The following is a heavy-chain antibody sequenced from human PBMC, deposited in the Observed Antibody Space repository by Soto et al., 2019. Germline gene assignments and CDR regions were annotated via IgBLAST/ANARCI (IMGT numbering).Heavy chain of an antibody. D-gene: IGHD3-10*01. CDR1: GFIFSGKS. V-gene: IGHV3-30-3*01. CDR2: ISYDGTNK. Sequence: GGSLRLSCAASGFIFSGKSMHWVRQAPGKGLEWVAVISYDGTNKYYEDSVKGRFTISRDNSKNTLYLQMNSLRAEDTAMYYCARDPVECRGSWTYAMDVWGQGTTVTVSS. J-gene: IGHJ6*02. CDR3: ARDPVECRGSWTYAMDV.